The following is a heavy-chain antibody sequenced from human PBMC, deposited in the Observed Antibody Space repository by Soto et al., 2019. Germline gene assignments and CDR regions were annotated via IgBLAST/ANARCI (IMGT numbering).Heavy chain of an antibody. D-gene: IGHD3-16*01. Sequence: SLRISFAASGFTFDDYAMHWVRQAPGKGLEWVSGISWNSGSIGYADSVKGRFTISRDNAKNSLYLQMNSLRAEDTALYYCAKDPYFEIDLCLMERSPPTCTHFWGTG. CDR3: AKDPYFEIDLCLMERSPPTCTHF. V-gene: IGHV3-9*01. CDR1: GFTFDDYA. CDR2: ISWNSGSI. J-gene: IGHJ6*03.